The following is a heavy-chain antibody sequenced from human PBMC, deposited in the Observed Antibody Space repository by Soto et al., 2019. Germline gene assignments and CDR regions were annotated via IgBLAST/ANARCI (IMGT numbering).Heavy chain of an antibody. V-gene: IGHV1-69*01. D-gene: IGHD3-22*01. CDR3: ARGYDSSGPYMSQAIYYFDY. Sequence: QVQLVQSGAEVKKPGSSVKVSCKASGGTFSSYAISWVRQAPGQGLEWMGGIIPIFGTANYAQKFQGRVTITADESTSTAYMELRSLRSEDTAVYYCARGYDSSGPYMSQAIYYFDYWGQGTLVTVSS. CDR1: GGTFSSYA. CDR2: IIPIFGTA. J-gene: IGHJ4*02.